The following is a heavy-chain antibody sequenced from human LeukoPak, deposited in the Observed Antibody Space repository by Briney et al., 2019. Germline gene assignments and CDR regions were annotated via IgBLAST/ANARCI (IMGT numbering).Heavy chain of an antibody. CDR1: GVFFSGYY. CDR3: ARRRGGGSVGY. D-gene: IGHD2-15*01. CDR2: INHSGST. Sequence: SETLSLTCAVYGVFFSGYYWSWIRQPPGKGLEWIGEINHSGSTNYNPSLKSRVTISVDTSKNQFSLKLSSVTAADTAVYYCARRRGGGSVGYWGQGTLVTVSS. V-gene: IGHV4-34*01. J-gene: IGHJ4*02.